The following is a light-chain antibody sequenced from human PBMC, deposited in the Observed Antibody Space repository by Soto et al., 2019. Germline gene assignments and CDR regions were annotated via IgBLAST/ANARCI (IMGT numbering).Light chain of an antibody. CDR3: QSYDSSLSGVI. J-gene: IGLJ2*01. CDR1: SSNIGAGFD. Sequence: QSVLTQPPSLSGAPGQRVAISCTGSSSNIGAGFDVHWYQQLPGTAPKLLIYANTNRPSGVPDRFSGSKSGTSASLAITGLQAEDDADYYCQSYDSSLSGVIFGGGTKRTVL. V-gene: IGLV1-40*01. CDR2: ANT.